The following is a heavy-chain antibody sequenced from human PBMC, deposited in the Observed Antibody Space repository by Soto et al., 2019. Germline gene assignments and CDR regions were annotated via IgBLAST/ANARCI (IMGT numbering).Heavy chain of an antibody. Sequence: PSETLSLTCTVSGGSISGYYWSWIRQPPGKGLEWIGYIYYSGSTNYNPSLKSRVTISVDTSKNQFSLKLSSVTAADTAVYYCARLPRGYSYGFWFDPWGQGTLVTVPQ. CDR2: IYYSGST. CDR3: ARLPRGYSYGFWFDP. CDR1: GGSISGYY. J-gene: IGHJ5*02. V-gene: IGHV4-59*08. D-gene: IGHD5-18*01.